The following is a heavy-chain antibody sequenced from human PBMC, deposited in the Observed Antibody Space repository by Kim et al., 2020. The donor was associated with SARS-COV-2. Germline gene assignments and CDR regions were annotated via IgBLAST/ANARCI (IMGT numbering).Heavy chain of an antibody. D-gene: IGHD3-16*02. CDR3: ARESHEMTFGGVIAQFDY. Sequence: GGSLRLSCAASGFTFSSYWMHWVRQAPGKGLVWVSRINSDGSSTSYAASVKGRFTISRDNAKNTLYLQMNSLRAEDTAVYYCARESHEMTFGGVIAQFDYWGQGTLVTVSS. CDR1: GFTFSSYW. V-gene: IGHV3-74*01. CDR2: INSDGSST. J-gene: IGHJ4*02.